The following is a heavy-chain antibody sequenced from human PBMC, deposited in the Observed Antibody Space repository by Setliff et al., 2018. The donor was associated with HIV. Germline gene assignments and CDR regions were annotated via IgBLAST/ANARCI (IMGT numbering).Heavy chain of an antibody. V-gene: IGHV1-69*05. CDR1: GGSFSSYA. CDR3: ARGLTRSSDY. Sequence: SVKVSCKASGGSFSSYAISWVRQAPGQGLEWMGGIIPIFGTAKYAQKFQGRVTITTDESTSTAYMELSSLGSEDTAVYYCARGLTRSSDYWGQGTLVTVSS. D-gene: IGHD6-6*01. CDR2: IIPIFGTA. J-gene: IGHJ4*02.